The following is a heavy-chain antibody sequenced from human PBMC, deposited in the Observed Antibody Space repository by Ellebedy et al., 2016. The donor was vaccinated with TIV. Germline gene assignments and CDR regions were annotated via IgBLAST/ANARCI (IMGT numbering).Heavy chain of an antibody. CDR1: GYPFTNYT. CDR3: ARGGPMIFGEVIVYNWFDP. D-gene: IGHD3-3*01. V-gene: IGHV1-3*01. J-gene: IGHJ5*02. Sequence: AASVKVSCKASGYPFTNYTMHWVRQAPGQRLEWMGWINAGNGKTKYSQKFQGRVTITRDTSASTAYMELSSLRSEDTAVYYCARGGPMIFGEVIVYNWFDPWGQGSLVTVSS. CDR2: INAGNGKT.